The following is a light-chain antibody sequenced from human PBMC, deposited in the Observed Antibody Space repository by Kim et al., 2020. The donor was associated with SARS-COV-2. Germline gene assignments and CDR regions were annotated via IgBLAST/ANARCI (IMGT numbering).Light chain of an antibody. CDR1: QSVGNS. Sequence: IVMTQSPVTLSVSPGERATLSCRASQSVGNSLAWYQQKPGQAPRLLIYGASARATGIQARFSGSGSGTEFTLTITSLQSEDFATYYCQQYTDWSPLTFGGGTKVDIK. V-gene: IGKV3-15*01. CDR3: QQYTDWSPLT. J-gene: IGKJ4*01. CDR2: GAS.